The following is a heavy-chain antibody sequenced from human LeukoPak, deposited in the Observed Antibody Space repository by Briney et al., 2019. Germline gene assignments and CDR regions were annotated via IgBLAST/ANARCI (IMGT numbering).Heavy chain of an antibody. CDR2: MNPNSGNT. CDR1: GYTFTSYD. Sequence: GASVKVSCKASGYTFTSYDINWVRQATGQGLEWMGWMNPNSGNTGYAQKFQGRVTMTRNTSISTAYMELSSLRSEDTAVYYCARGSSSWLYYYYYGMDVWGQGTTVTVSS. CDR3: ARGSSSWLYYYYYGMDV. V-gene: IGHV1-8*01. J-gene: IGHJ6*02. D-gene: IGHD6-13*01.